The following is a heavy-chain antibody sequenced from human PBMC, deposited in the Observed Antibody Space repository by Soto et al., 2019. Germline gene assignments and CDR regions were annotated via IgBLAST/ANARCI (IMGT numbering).Heavy chain of an antibody. CDR1: GGSISSYY. Sequence: QVQLQESGPGLVKPSETLSLTCTVSGGSISSYYWSWIRQPPGKGLEWIGYIYYSGSTNYNPSLKSRVTISVDTSKNQFSRKLSSVTAADTAVYYCARLLFGAANWFDPWGQGTLVTVSS. V-gene: IGHV4-59*12. CDR2: IYYSGST. D-gene: IGHD3-10*01. CDR3: ARLLFGAANWFDP. J-gene: IGHJ5*02.